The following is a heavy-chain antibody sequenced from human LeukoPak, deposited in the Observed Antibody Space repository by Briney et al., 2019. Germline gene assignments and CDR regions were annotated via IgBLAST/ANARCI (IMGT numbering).Heavy chain of an antibody. Sequence: SETLSLTCTVSGVSISSSSYYWGWIRQPPGKGLEWIGTMYYSGSSHYNPSLESRVTISVDTSKNQFSLRLNSVTAADTAVYYCARTYGNYELDYWGQGTQVTVSS. D-gene: IGHD4-11*01. J-gene: IGHJ4*02. V-gene: IGHV4-39*07. CDR3: ARTYGNYELDY. CDR1: GVSISSSSYY. CDR2: MYYSGSS.